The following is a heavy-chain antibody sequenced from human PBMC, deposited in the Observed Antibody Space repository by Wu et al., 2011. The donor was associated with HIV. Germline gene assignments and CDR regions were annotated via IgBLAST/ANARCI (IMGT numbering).Heavy chain of an antibody. J-gene: IGHJ4*02. V-gene: IGHV1-69*14. CDR3: ARGMGTTARPYYFDL. CDR1: GGTFSSYG. Sequence: QVQLVQSGAEVKKPGSSLKVSCKASGGTFSSYGISWVRQAPGQGLEWMGRIIPIFGTSNYAQKFQGRVTITADKSTSTAYMEVNSLRSEDTAVYYCARGMGTTARPYYFDLLGTREPWSPSPQ. D-gene: IGHD1-14*01. CDR2: IIPIFGTS.